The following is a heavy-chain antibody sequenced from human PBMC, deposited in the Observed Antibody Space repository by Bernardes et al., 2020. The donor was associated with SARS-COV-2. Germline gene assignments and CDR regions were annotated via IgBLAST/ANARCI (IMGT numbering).Heavy chain of an antibody. J-gene: IGHJ5*02. Sequence: SLRLSCAASGFTFKNFGMHWVRQAPGKGLEWVALISYDGNNKFYADSVKGRFTISRDNSESTLFLQMNGLRVEDTAVYYCARGYYAGDPGGQGTLVTVSS. V-gene: IGHV3-30*03. CDR2: ISYDGNNK. CDR1: GFTFKNFG. CDR3: ARGYYAGDP. D-gene: IGHD2-21*01.